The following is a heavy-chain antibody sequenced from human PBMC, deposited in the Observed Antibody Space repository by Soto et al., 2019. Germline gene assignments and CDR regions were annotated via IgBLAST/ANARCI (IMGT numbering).Heavy chain of an antibody. CDR2: INPSGGST. D-gene: IGHD3-22*01. J-gene: IGHJ4*02. CDR3: ARDTMSYYDSSAYY. CDR1: GYTFTNYY. Sequence: GASVKVSCKASGYTFTNYYIHWVRQAPGHGLEWMGVINPSGGSTTYAQKFQGRLTMTRDTSTSTVYMELSSLRSEDTAVYFCARDTMSYYDSSAYYWGQGSQVTVSS. V-gene: IGHV1-46*03.